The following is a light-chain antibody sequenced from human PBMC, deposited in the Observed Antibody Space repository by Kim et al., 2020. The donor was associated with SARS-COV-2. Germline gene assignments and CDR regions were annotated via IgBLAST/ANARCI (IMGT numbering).Light chain of an antibody. CDR3: AAWDDSLSGRV. CDR2: RSN. V-gene: IGLV1-47*01. CDR1: SSNIESNF. Sequence: QSVLTQPPSTSGTPGQRVTISCSGSSSNIESNFVYWYQQLPGTAPKVLIYRSNQRPSGVPDQFSGSKSGTSASLAISGLRSEDEADYYCAAWDDSLSGRVFGGGTQLTVL. J-gene: IGLJ3*02.